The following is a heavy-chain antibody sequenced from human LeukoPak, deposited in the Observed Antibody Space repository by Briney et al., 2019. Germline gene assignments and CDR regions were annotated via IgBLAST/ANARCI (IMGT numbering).Heavy chain of an antibody. J-gene: IGHJ4*02. CDR1: GGSISNSIYY. CDR2: IHYSGST. D-gene: IGHD5-24*01. V-gene: IGHV4-39*07. CDR3: ASFVEMATIRIDY. Sequence: SETLSLTCTVSGGSISNSIYYWGWIRQPPGKGLEWIGSIHYSGSTCYNPSLKSRVTISVDTSKNQFSLKLSSVTAADTAVYYCASFVEMATIRIDYWGQGTLVTVSS.